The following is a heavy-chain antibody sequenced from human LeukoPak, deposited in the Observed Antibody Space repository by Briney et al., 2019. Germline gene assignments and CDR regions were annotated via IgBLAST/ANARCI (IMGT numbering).Heavy chain of an antibody. D-gene: IGHD3-22*01. CDR2: INGDGSIT. CDR1: GFTFSSYW. J-gene: IGHJ4*02. V-gene: IGHV3-74*01. Sequence: GGSLRLSCAASGFTFSSYWMHRVRQAPGKGLVWVSGINGDGSITTYADSVRGRVTISRDNAKNALYLQMNSLRADETAVYYCARDPHYYDSSGSFDYWGQGTLVTVSS. CDR3: ARDPHYYDSSGSFDY.